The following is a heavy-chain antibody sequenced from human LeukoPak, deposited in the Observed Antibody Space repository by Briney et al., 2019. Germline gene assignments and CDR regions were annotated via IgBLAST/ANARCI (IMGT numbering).Heavy chain of an antibody. J-gene: IGHJ5*02. V-gene: IGHV3-33*05. Sequence: GGSLRLSCTASGFTFNTYGMHWVRQPPGKGLEWVAFITYDRGDKYYADSVKGRFTISRDNSKNTLYLQMNSLRAEDTAVYYCARDQYYDILTGYPGGWFDPWGQGTLVTVSS. D-gene: IGHD3-9*01. CDR3: ARDQYYDILTGYPGGWFDP. CDR1: GFTFNTYG. CDR2: ITYDRGDK.